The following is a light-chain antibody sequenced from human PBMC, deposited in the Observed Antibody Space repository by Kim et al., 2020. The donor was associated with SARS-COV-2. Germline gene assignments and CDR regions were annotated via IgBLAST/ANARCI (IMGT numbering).Light chain of an antibody. Sequence: SAFVRDRVTLTCRASPYIGTYLNLYQWKTGQAPYLRNFETTNLQSGVPSRFRGSVSGTDFTLTIVNLQPEDFATYYCQQTYRYPPTFGRGTKLEI. CDR1: PYIGTY. CDR3: QQTYRYPPT. J-gene: IGKJ4*02. CDR2: ETT. V-gene: IGKV1-39*01.